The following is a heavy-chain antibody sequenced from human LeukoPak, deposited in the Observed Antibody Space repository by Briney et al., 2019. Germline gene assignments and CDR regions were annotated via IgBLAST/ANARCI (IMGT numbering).Heavy chain of an antibody. CDR1: GFTFSTYG. Sequence: PGGSLRLSCAASGFTFSTYGMHWVRQAPGKGLEWVAFIDYGGSYKYYADSAKGRFTISRDNSRNTLYLQMNSLRVEDTAVYYCARTILPALDYWGQGTLVTVFS. CDR3: ARTILPALDY. D-gene: IGHD2-2*01. V-gene: IGHV3-30*19. CDR2: IDYGGSYK. J-gene: IGHJ4*02.